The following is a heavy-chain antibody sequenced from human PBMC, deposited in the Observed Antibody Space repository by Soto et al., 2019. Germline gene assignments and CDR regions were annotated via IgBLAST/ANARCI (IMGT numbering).Heavy chain of an antibody. D-gene: IGHD1-26*01. J-gene: IGHJ4*02. Sequence: QVQLVESGGGVVQPGRSLRLSCAASGFTFSSYAMHWVRQAPGKGLEWVAVISYDGSNKYYADSVKGRFTISRDNSKNTLYLQMNSLRAEDTAVYYCAREGHSGSYWRVQQDYWGQGTLVTVSS. V-gene: IGHV3-30-3*01. CDR1: GFTFSSYA. CDR2: ISYDGSNK. CDR3: AREGHSGSYWRVQQDY.